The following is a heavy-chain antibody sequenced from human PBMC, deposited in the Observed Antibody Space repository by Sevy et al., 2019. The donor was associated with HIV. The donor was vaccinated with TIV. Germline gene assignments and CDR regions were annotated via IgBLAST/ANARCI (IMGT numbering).Heavy chain of an antibody. J-gene: IGHJ5*02. CDR2: ISSSSSYI. CDR1: GFTFSSYS. V-gene: IGHV3-21*01. CDR3: ARGGERLGFDP. D-gene: IGHD3-16*01. Sequence: GGSLRLSCAASGFTFSSYSMNWVRQAPGKGLEWVSSISSSSSYIYYADSVKGRFTISRDNAKNSLYLQMNSLRAEDTAVYYCARGGERLGFDPWGQGTLVTVSS.